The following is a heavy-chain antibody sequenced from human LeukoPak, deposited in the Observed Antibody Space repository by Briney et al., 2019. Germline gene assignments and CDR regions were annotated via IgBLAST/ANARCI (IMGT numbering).Heavy chain of an antibody. Sequence: AGGSLRLSCATSGFTSTSYGMNWVRQAPGKGLQWVAHISDRGYSIYYADSVKGRFAISRDNAKKSLYLQMNSLKTEDTAVYYCTRDFRWASDYWGQGTLVTVSS. V-gene: IGHV3-48*04. CDR3: TRDFRWASDY. CDR1: GFTSTSYG. D-gene: IGHD6-13*01. CDR2: ISDRGYSI. J-gene: IGHJ4*02.